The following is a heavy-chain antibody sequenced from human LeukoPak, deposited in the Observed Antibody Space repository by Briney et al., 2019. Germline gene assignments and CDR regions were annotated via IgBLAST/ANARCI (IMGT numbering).Heavy chain of an antibody. CDR1: GASFNYYY. V-gene: IGHV4-4*07. CDR2: VYLGGST. CDR3: ARDHCDDAACYPFDR. D-gene: IGHD2-21*01. Sequence: WDSLSLTCNVSGASFNYYYWSWIRQPAGKGLEWIGRVYLGGSTNYNPSLKSRVMMSLDKANNQFSLRLSSVTAADTAIYYCARDHCDDAACYPFDRWGQGTLVTVSS. J-gene: IGHJ4*02.